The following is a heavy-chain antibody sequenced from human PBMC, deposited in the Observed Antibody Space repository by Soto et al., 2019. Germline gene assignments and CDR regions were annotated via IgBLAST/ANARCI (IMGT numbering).Heavy chain of an antibody. CDR2: MNPKSANT. D-gene: IGHD2-8*01. CDR1: RYTFISYD. CDR3: ALLSYCTTVTCFYLDY. V-gene: IGHV1-8*01. Sequence: ASVKVSCKASRYTFISYDINWVRQATGQGLEWMGWMNPKSANTGYAQNLQGRVTMTTDTSTTTAYMELRSLRSDDTAVYYCALLSYCTTVTCFYLDYWGQGTPVTVSS. J-gene: IGHJ4*02.